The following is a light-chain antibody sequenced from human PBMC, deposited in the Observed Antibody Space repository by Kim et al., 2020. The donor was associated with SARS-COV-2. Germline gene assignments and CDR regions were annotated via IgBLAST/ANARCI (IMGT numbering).Light chain of an antibody. Sequence: QSALTQPASVSGSPGQSIAISCTGTSNDVGGYNYVSWYQQHPGEAPKLMIYDVTNRPSGVSDRFSGSKSGNTASLTISGLQADDEADYYCCSYTSSDGPGFGGGTQRTVL. CDR2: DVT. J-gene: IGLJ2*01. V-gene: IGLV2-14*01. CDR1: SNDVGGYNY. CDR3: CSYTSSDGPG.